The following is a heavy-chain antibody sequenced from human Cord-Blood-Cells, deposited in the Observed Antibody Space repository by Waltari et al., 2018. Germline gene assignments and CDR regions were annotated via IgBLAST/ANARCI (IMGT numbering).Heavy chain of an antibody. V-gene: IGHV3-11*04. D-gene: IGHD6-13*01. CDR1: GFTFSDYY. Sequence: VKPGGSPRLSCAASGFTFSDYYMSWTRQAPGTGLGWVSYISSSGSTIYYADAVKGRFTISRDNAKNSLSLQMNSLRAEDTAVYYCARVEYSSSWYYYYYYMDVWGKGTTVTVSS. CDR2: ISSSGSTI. J-gene: IGHJ6*03. CDR3: ARVEYSSSWYYYYYYMDV.